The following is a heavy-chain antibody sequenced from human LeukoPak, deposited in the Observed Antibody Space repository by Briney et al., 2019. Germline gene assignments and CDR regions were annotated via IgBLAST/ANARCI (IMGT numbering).Heavy chain of an antibody. CDR2: ISSNGGST. V-gene: IGHV3-64*01. J-gene: IGHJ4*02. CDR3: ARDLYSRSSY. D-gene: IGHD6-6*01. Sequence: PGGSLRLSCAASGFTFSSYAMYWVRQAPGKGLEYVSAISSNGGSTYYANSVKGRFTIYRDNSKNTLYLQMGSPRAEDMAVYYCARDLYSRSSYWGQGTLVTVSS. CDR1: GFTFSSYA.